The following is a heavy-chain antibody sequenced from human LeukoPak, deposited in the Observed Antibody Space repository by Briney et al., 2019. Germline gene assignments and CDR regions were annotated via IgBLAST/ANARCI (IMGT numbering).Heavy chain of an antibody. CDR1: GFTFSSYA. CDR2: ISGSGGST. Sequence: GGSLRLSCAASGFTFSSYAMSWVRQAPGKGLEWVSAISGSGGSTYYADSVKGRFTISRDNSKNTLYLQMNSLRAEDTAVYYCAKEAYYYDSSGPTSGAFDIRGQGTMVTVSS. CDR3: AKEAYYYDSSGPTSGAFDI. J-gene: IGHJ3*02. V-gene: IGHV3-23*01. D-gene: IGHD3-22*01.